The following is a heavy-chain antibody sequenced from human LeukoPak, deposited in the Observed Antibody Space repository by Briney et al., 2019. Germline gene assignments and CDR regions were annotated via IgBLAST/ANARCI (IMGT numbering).Heavy chain of an antibody. D-gene: IGHD4-17*01. CDR1: GGSISSGGYY. CDR2: IYYSGST. J-gene: IGHJ4*02. Sequence: SETLSLTCTVSGGSISSGGYYWSWIRQHPGKGLEWIGYIYYSGSTYYNPSLKSRVTISVDTSKNQFSLKLSSVTAADTAVYYCARLVDYGDYPSAGYWGQGTLVTVSS. V-gene: IGHV4-31*03. CDR3: ARLVDYGDYPSAGY.